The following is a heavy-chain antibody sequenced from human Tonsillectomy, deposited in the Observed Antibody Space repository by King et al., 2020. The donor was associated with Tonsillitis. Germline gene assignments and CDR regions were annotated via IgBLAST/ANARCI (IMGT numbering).Heavy chain of an antibody. D-gene: IGHD3-3*01. J-gene: IGHJ6*02. CDR3: ARDASYDLWNSYKESRMDV. Sequence: QLQESGPGLVKPSETLSLTCTVSGGSISSYYWSWIRQPPGKGLEWIGDIYYSGSTNYNPSLKSRVTISVDTSKNQFSLKLSSVTAADTAVYYGARDASYDLWNSYKESRMDVWGQGTTVTVSS. CDR1: GGSISSYY. V-gene: IGHV4-59*01. CDR2: IYYSGST.